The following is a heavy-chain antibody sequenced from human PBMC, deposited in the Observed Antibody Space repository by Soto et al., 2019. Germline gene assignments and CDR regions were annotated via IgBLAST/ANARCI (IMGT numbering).Heavy chain of an antibody. CDR2: IIPIFGTA. CDR1: GGPFSSYA. J-gene: IGHJ3*02. CDR3: ARDREDYYDSSTDAFDI. D-gene: IGHD3-22*01. Sequence: QVQLVQSGAEVKKPGSSVKVSCKASGGPFSSYAISWVRQAPGQGLEWMGGIIPIFGTANYAQKFQGRVTITADESTSTAYMELSSLRSEDTAVYYCARDREDYYDSSTDAFDIWGQGTMVTVSS. V-gene: IGHV1-69*01.